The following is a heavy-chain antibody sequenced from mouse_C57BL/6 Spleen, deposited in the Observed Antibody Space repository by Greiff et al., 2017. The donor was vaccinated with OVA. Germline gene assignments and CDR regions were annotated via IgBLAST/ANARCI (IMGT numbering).Heavy chain of an antibody. CDR2: ISYDGSN. Sequence: EVKLQESGPGLVKPSQSLSLTCSVTGYSITSGYYWNWIRQFPGNKLEWMGYISYDGSNNYNPSLKNRISITRDTSKNQFFLKLNSVTTEDTATYYCARAPYYDYLYWYFDVWGTGTTVTVSS. CDR3: ARAPYYDYLYWYFDV. D-gene: IGHD2-4*01. CDR1: GYSITSGYY. V-gene: IGHV3-6*01. J-gene: IGHJ1*03.